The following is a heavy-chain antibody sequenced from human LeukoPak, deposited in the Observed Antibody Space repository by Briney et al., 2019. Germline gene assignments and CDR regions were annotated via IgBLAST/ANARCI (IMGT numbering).Heavy chain of an antibody. V-gene: IGHV4-30-2*01. D-gene: IGHD4-17*01. CDR3: ARFKPQEYGDYLHPFDY. J-gene: IGHJ4*02. CDR2: IYHSGST. Sequence: PSQTLSLTCAVSGGSISSGGYSWSWIRQPPGKGLEWIGYIYHSGSTYYNPSLKSRVTISVDRSKNQFSLKLSSVTAADTAVYYCARFKPQEYGDYLHPFDYWGQGTLVTVSS. CDR1: GGSISSGGYS.